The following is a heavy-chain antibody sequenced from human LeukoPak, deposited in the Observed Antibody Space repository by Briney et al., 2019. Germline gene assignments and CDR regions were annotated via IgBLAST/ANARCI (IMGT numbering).Heavy chain of an antibody. Sequence: SETLSLTCTVSGGSISSYYWSWIRQPPGKGLEWIGYIYYSGSTYYNPSLKSRVTISVDTSKNQFSLKLSSVTAADTAVYYCARTYNYGSSDAFAIWGQGTMVTVSS. J-gene: IGHJ3*02. D-gene: IGHD5-18*01. CDR2: IYYSGST. CDR1: GGSISSYY. V-gene: IGHV4-59*08. CDR3: ARTYNYGSSDAFAI.